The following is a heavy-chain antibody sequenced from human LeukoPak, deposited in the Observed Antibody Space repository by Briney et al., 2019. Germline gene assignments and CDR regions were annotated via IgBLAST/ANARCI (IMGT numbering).Heavy chain of an antibody. V-gene: IGHV3-23*01. CDR2: ISGSGGST. J-gene: IGHJ5*02. Sequence: GRSLSLSCAASGFTFNTYAMSWVRQAPRTGLEWVSSISGSGGSTYYADSVKGRFTISRDNSNNTLYLQINSLRADDSAVYYCAKTPSLWWFDPWGQGTLVTVSS. D-gene: IGHD3-16*02. CDR3: AKTPSLWWFDP. CDR1: GFTFNTYA.